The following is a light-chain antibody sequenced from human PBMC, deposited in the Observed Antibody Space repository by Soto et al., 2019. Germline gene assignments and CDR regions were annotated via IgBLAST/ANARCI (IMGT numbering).Light chain of an antibody. J-gene: IGLJ3*02. CDR1: SSNIGAGYD. Sequence: QSVLTQPPSVSGAPGQRVTISCTGSSSNIGAGYDVHWYQQLPGTAPKLLIYGNSNRPSGVPDRFSGSKSGTSASLAITGLGAEDEADYYCQSYDSSLSGWVFGGGPKLPVL. CDR2: GNS. CDR3: QSYDSSLSGWV. V-gene: IGLV1-40*01.